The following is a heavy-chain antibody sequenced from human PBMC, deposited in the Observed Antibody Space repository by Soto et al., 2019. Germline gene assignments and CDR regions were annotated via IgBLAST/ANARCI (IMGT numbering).Heavy chain of an antibody. CDR3: TTIIPKGKWELGP. J-gene: IGHJ5*02. CDR1: RVRFSISG. D-gene: IGHD1-26*01. CDR2: VKSKTDGETT. Sequence: GSLGIARASCRVRFSISGMTVARKAPGEGLEWIGRVKSKTDGETTDYAGPVKGRFTISTDDSKKTLFVQMYGLKTEDTAVYYCTTIIPKGKWELGPWGQGILGTLSS. V-gene: IGHV3-15*05.